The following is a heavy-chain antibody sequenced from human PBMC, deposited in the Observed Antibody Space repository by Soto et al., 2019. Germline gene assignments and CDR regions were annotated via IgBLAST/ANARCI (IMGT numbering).Heavy chain of an antibody. Sequence: EVQLLESGGGLVQPGGSLRLSCAASGFSFSSYAMSWVRQAPGKGLECVSALSGSGSTTYYADSVKGRFTISRDNSKNTLYLQMNSLRAHGTAVYYCAKAVATLSDFDYWGQGTQVTVSS. CDR1: GFSFSSYA. CDR2: LSGSGSTT. CDR3: AKAVATLSDFDY. J-gene: IGHJ4*02. D-gene: IGHD5-12*01. V-gene: IGHV3-23*01.